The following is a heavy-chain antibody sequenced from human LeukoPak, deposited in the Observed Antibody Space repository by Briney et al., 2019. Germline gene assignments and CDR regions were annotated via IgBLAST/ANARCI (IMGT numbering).Heavy chain of an antibody. D-gene: IGHD2-8*02. CDR1: GGSFSGYY. V-gene: IGHV4-34*07. Sequence: PSETLSLTCAVYGGSFSGYYWSWIRQPPGKGLEWIGEINHSGSTNYNPSLKSRVTISVDTSKNQFSLKLSSVIAADTAVYYCTGGSRFDPWGQGTLVTVSS. CDR3: TGGSRFDP. CDR2: INHSGST. J-gene: IGHJ5*02.